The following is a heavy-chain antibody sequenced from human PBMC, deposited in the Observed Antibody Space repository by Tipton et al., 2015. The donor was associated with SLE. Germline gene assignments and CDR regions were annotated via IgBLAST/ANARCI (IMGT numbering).Heavy chain of an antibody. CDR2: ISGSGGST. V-gene: IGHV3-23*01. Sequence: SLRLSCEGSGYTFNRYWMHWVRQAPGKGLVWVSRISGSGGSTYYADSVKGRFTISRDNSKNTLYLQMNSLRAEDTAVYYCAKRHSSSRRPVDYWGQGTLVTVSS. CDR1: GYTFNRYW. D-gene: IGHD6-6*01. J-gene: IGHJ4*02. CDR3: AKRHSSSRRPVDY.